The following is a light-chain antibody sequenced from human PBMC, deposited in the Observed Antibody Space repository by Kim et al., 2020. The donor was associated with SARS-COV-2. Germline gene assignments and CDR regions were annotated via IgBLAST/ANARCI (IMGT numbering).Light chain of an antibody. V-gene: IGLV2-14*03. J-gene: IGLJ1*01. Sequence: QSVLTQPASVSGSPGQSITISCTGTSSDVGNFKYVSWYQQHPGKAPKLMISGVDNRPSGVSNRFSGSKSGNTASLTISGLQAEDEADYYCSSYTTSISYVFGTGTKVTVL. CDR2: GVD. CDR3: SSYTTSISYV. CDR1: SSDVGNFKY.